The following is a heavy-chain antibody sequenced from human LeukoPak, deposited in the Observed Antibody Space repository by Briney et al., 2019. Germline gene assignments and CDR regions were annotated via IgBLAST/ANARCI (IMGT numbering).Heavy chain of an antibody. J-gene: IGHJ4*02. V-gene: IGHV4-4*07. CDR2: ICSGST. D-gene: IGHD3-3*01. CDR1: GGSISSYY. CDR3: ARGLRDDYWSGYLFGN. Sequence: SETLSLTCTASGGSISSYYWSWIRQTAGKGLEWIGRICSGSTNYNPSLKSRVTMSMDTSKNQFSLKLSSLTAADTAVYYCARGLRDDYWSGYLFGNWGQGTLVTVSS.